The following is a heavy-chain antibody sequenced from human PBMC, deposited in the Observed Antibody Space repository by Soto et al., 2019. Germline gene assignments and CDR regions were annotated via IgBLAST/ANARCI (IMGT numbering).Heavy chain of an antibody. CDR2: IYPGDSDT. V-gene: IGHV5-51*01. CDR1: GYTFTHYW. J-gene: IGHJ6*02. CDR3: AASIFYYCMDV. Sequence: GESLKISCKGSGYTFTHYWIGWVRQMPGKGLEWMGIIYPGDSDTKYNPSFQGQVTISADKSITTTYLQWSSLKASDTAIYYCAASIFYYCMDVWGQGTTVTVSS.